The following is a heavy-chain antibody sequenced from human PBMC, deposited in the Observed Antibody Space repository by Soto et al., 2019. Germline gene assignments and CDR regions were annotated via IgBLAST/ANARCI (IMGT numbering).Heavy chain of an antibody. CDR1: GFTFSSYA. CDR2: ISYDGSNK. CDR3: ARDWDIAARGGFDY. V-gene: IGHV3-30-3*01. D-gene: IGHD6-6*01. J-gene: IGHJ4*02. Sequence: GGSLRLSCAASGFTFSSYAMHWVRQAPGKGLEWVAVISYDGSNKYYADSVKGRFTISRDNSKNTLYLQMNSLRAEDTAGYYCARDWDIAARGGFDYWGQGTLVTVSS.